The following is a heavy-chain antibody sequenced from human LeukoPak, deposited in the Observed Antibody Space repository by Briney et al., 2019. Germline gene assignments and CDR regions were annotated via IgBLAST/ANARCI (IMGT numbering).Heavy chain of an antibody. CDR1: GGTFNNYA. J-gene: IGHJ5*02. CDR3: ARDSSGWYHWFDP. CDR2: MNPNSGNT. V-gene: IGHV1-8*02. D-gene: IGHD6-19*01. Sequence: ASVKVSCKASGGTFNNYAINWVRQAPGQGLEWMGWMNPNSGNTGYAQKFQGRVTMTRNTSISTAYMELSSLRSEDTAVYYCARDSSGWYHWFDPWGQGTLVTVSS.